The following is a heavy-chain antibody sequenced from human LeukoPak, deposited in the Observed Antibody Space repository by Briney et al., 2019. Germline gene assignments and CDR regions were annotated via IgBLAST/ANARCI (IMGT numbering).Heavy chain of an antibody. CDR2: IYYSGST. Sequence: SETLYLTCTVSGGSISSGGYYWSWIRQHPGKGLEWIGYIYYSGSTYYNPSLKSRVTISVDTSKNQFSLKLSSVTAADTAVYYCARQGIAARLWYFDLWGRGTLVTVSS. CDR1: GGSISSGGYY. D-gene: IGHD6-6*01. J-gene: IGHJ2*01. CDR3: ARQGIAARLWYFDL. V-gene: IGHV4-31*03.